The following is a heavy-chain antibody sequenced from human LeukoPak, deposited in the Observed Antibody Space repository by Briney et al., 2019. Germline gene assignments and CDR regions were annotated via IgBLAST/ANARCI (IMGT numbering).Heavy chain of an antibody. CDR1: GLSFSSYT. CDR3: ARDFGYNYRGDY. Sequence: GGSLRLSCAPSGLSFSSYTIHWVRQAPGKGLGWVSSISSTSGYIHYADSVKGRFSISRDNAKNLVHLEMDILRADDTAVYYCARDFGYNYRGDYWGQGTLVTVSS. J-gene: IGHJ4*02. V-gene: IGHV3-21*01. D-gene: IGHD5-24*01. CDR2: ISSTSGYI.